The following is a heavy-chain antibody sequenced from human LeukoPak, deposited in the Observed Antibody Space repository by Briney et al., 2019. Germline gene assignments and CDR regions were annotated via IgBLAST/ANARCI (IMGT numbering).Heavy chain of an antibody. V-gene: IGHV3-30*02. Sequence: GGSLRLSCAVSGFTLSSCGMHWVRQAPGKGLEWLAGISHDGGNKYYADFVKGRFTISRDNSKNTLDLQMNSLRAEDTALYYCAKETMVTLGSYFHYWGQGTQVTVSS. CDR3: AKETMVTLGSYFHY. CDR2: ISHDGGNK. D-gene: IGHD4-23*01. J-gene: IGHJ4*02. CDR1: GFTLSSCG.